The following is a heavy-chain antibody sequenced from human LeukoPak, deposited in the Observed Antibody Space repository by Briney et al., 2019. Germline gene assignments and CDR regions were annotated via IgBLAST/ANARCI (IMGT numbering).Heavy chain of an antibody. J-gene: IGHJ4*02. D-gene: IGHD4-17*01. CDR1: GASIRNYY. CDR2: IYHSGST. V-gene: IGHV4-59*01. CDR3: ARGGMTTILDY. Sequence: PSETLSLTFTVSGASIRNYYWSWIRQPPGKGLEWIGYIYHSGSTTYHPSLKSQVTISVDTSKSQFSLKLSSVTAADTAMYYCARGGMTTILDYWGRGTQVTVSS.